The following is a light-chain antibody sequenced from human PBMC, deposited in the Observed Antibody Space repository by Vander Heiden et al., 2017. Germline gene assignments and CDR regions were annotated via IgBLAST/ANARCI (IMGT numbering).Light chain of an antibody. CDR2: LISDGSQ. Sequence: QLVLTQSPSASASLAASVKLTCTRGSGHRSYAIEWHQQQPEKGSRYLMKLISDGSQSKGDGIPDRCSGSSSGAERYPTIASLQSEDEADYYCQTWGTGIHGVFGGGTKLTVL. J-gene: IGLJ2*01. CDR1: SGHRSYA. V-gene: IGLV4-69*01. CDR3: QTWGTGIHGV.